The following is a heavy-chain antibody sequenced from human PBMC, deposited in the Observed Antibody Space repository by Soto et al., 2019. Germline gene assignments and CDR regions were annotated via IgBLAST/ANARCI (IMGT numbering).Heavy chain of an antibody. J-gene: IGHJ6*02. V-gene: IGHV3-9*01. Sequence: SLRLSCAASGFIFDDHAMHWVRQGPGKGLEWVSSISWNGDRTVYADSVKGRFTISRDNAKNSLYLQMNSLRPEDTALYYCAKDIGPSYSSGTGGLDVWGQGTTVTVSS. CDR1: GFIFDDHA. CDR3: AKDIGPSYSSGTGGLDV. CDR2: ISWNGDRT. D-gene: IGHD6-19*01.